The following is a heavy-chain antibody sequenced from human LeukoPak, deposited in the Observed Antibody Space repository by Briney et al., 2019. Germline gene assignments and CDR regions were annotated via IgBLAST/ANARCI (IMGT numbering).Heavy chain of an antibody. J-gene: IGHJ6*02. D-gene: IGHD3-3*01. V-gene: IGHV1-18*04. CDR3: ARCLGVTPEDYYYYYYGMDV. CDR2: ISGSNGNT. CDR1: GYTFTTYG. Sequence: ASVKVACKPSGYTFTTYGISWVRQAPGQGLEWMGWISGSNGNTKYAQKLQGRVTMTTDTSTSTAYMELRSLRSDDTAVYYCARCLGVTPEDYYYYYYGMDVWGQGTTVTVSS.